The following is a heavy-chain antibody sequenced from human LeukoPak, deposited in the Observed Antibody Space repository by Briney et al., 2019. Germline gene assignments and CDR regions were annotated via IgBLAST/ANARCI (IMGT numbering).Heavy chain of an antibody. V-gene: IGHV3-66*01. D-gene: IGHD3-10*01. Sequence: GGSLRLSCAASGFTVSSNYMTWVRQAPGKGLEWVSVIYSGGSAYYADSVKGRFAISRDNSKNTLYLQMNSLRAEDTAVYYCARDWSSGNYVVGMDVWAKGPRSPSP. J-gene: IGHJ6*02. CDR3: ARDWSSGNYVVGMDV. CDR1: GFTVSSNY. CDR2: IYSGGSA.